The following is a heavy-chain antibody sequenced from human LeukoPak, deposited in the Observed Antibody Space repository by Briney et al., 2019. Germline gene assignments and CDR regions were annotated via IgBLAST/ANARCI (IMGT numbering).Heavy chain of an antibody. CDR1: GFTVSNNY. D-gene: IGHD2-2*01. Sequence: GGSLRLSCAASGFTVSNNYMSWVRQAPGKGLEWVSVIYSGGSTYYADSVKGRFTISRDNSKNTLYLQMNSLRAEDTAVYYCARGGVVALKRWFDPWGQGTLVTVSS. V-gene: IGHV3-53*01. J-gene: IGHJ5*02. CDR2: IYSGGST. CDR3: ARGGVVALKRWFDP.